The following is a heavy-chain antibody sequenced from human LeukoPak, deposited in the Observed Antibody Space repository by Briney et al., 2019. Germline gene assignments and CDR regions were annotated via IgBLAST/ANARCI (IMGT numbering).Heavy chain of an antibody. CDR3: AREPTGSYSFDF. J-gene: IGHJ4*02. CDR2: IYNSGST. V-gene: IGHV4-31*03. Sequence: SSETLSLTCTVSGDSISGGGYYWSWIRQHPGKGLEWIGYIYNSGSTYYNPSLKSRVTISIDTSKRQFSLKLTSVTAADTAVYYCAREPTGSYSFDFWGQGTLVTVSS. CDR1: GDSISGGGYY. D-gene: IGHD1-26*01.